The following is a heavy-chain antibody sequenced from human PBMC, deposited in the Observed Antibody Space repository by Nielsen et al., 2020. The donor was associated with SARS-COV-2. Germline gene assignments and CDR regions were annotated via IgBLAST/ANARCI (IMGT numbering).Heavy chain of an antibody. CDR1: GGTFSSYA. J-gene: IGHJ4*02. D-gene: IGHD3-22*01. CDR3: AGYDSSGYYFWY. Sequence: SVKVSCKASGGTFSSYAISWVRQAPGQGLEWMGGIIPIFGTANYAQKFQGRVTITADKSTSTAYMELSSLRSEDTAVYYCAGYDSSGYYFWYWGQGTLVTVSS. V-gene: IGHV1-69*06. CDR2: IIPIFGTA.